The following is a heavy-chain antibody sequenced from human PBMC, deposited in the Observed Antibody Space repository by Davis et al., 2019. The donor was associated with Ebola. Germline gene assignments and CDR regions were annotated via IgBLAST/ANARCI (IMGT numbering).Heavy chain of an antibody. CDR3: ARRWGNYYDSSGYYFFYFDY. D-gene: IGHD3-22*01. V-gene: IGHV3-21*01. Sequence: SVKGRFTISRDNAKNSLYLQMNSLRAEDTAVYYCARRWGNYYDSSGYYFFYFDYWGQGTLVTVSS. J-gene: IGHJ4*02.